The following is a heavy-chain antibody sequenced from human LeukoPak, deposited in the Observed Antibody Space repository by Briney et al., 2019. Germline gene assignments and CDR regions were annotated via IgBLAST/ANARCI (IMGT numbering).Heavy chain of an antibody. CDR1: GFTFSRYW. CDR3: ARGNDYGDHVVIYFDY. CDR2: IKQDESEK. V-gene: IGHV3-7*03. Sequence: PGGSLRLSCAASGFTFSRYWMSWVRQAPGKGLEWVANIKQDESEKYYVDSVKGRFTITRDNAKNSMYLQINSLRAEDTAVYHCARGNDYGDHVVIYFDYWGQGTLVTVSS. J-gene: IGHJ4*02. D-gene: IGHD4-17*01.